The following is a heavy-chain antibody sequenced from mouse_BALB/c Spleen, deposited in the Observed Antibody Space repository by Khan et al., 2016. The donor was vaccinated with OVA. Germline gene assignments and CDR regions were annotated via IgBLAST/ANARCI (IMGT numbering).Heavy chain of an antibody. V-gene: IGHV2-2*02. CDR3: AKNRNGYFDY. J-gene: IGHJ2*01. D-gene: IGHD1-1*02. Sequence: QVQLKESGPGLVQPSQSLSITCTVSGFSLTNYGVHWVRQSPGKGLEWLGVIWSGGITDYNATFIYRLTISTDISKSQVFFKMNSLQANDTAIYYCAKNRNGYFDYWGQGTTLTVSS. CDR2: IWSGGIT. CDR1: GFSLTNYG.